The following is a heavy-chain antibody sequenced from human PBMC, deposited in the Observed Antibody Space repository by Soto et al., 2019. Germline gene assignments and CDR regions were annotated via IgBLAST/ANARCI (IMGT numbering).Heavy chain of an antibody. V-gene: IGHV4-4*02. J-gene: IGHJ4*02. Sequence: QVQLHESGPGLVKPSETLSLTCVVSDGSISTYDWWTWVRQPPVKGLECIGKMFHSGCADYSPSLKSLVTISADSSKNHFSLRLTAVTAADTAVYYCATGNVDSMLEYWGQGTQVAVSS. D-gene: IGHD3-3*01. CDR3: ATGNVDSMLEY. CDR1: DGSISTYDW. CDR2: MFHSGCA.